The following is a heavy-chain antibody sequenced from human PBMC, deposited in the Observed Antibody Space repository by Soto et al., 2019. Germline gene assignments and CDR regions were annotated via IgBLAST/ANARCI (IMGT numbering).Heavy chain of an antibody. D-gene: IGHD3-10*01. CDR1: GYTFTSYG. CDR3: ARESMVTKILDYYYYGMDV. Sequence: ASVKVSCKASGYTFTSYGISWVRQAPGQGLEWMGWISAYNGNTNFAQKLQGRVTMTTDTSTSTAYMELRSLRSDDTAVYYCARESMVTKILDYYYYGMDVWGQGTKVTVSS. V-gene: IGHV1-18*01. CDR2: ISAYNGNT. J-gene: IGHJ6*02.